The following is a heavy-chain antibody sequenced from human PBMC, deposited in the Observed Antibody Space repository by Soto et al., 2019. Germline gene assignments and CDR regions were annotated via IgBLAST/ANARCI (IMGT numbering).Heavy chain of an antibody. J-gene: IGHJ5*02. D-gene: IGHD6-13*01. CDR3: ARLAAAGFDP. CDR1: GGSISSYY. CDR2: IYYSGST. V-gene: IGHV4-59*08. Sequence: SETLSLTCTVSGGSISSYYWSWIRQPPGKGLEWIGYIYYSGSTNYNPSLKSRVTISVDTSKNQFSLKLSSVTAADTAVYYCARLAAAGFDPWGQGTLVTVSS.